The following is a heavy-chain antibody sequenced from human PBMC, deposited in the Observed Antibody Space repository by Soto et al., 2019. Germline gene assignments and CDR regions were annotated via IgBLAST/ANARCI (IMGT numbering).Heavy chain of an antibody. V-gene: IGHV3-66*01. Sequence: GGSLRLSCAASGFTVSSNYMSWVRQAPGKGLEWVSVIYSGGSTYYADSVKGRFTISRDNSKNTLYLQMNSLRAEDTAVYYCAMSLEYYDILTGYYPTQNWFDPWGQGTLVTVSS. CDR3: AMSLEYYDILTGYYPTQNWFDP. CDR2: IYSGGST. J-gene: IGHJ5*02. CDR1: GFTVSSNY. D-gene: IGHD3-9*01.